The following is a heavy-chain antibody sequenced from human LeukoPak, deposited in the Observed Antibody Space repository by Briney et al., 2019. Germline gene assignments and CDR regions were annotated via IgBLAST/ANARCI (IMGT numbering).Heavy chain of an antibody. V-gene: IGHV4-39*01. CDR1: GGSISSTSYY. CDR2: IYYSGST. J-gene: IGHJ3*01. Sequence: SETLSLTCAVSGGSISSTSYYWAWIRQPPGKGLEWIGTIYYSGSTYHNPSLKSRVTMSVDTSRNQFSLKLSSVDAADTAVYYCAKAGVRYFDSSGLYAFDSWGQGTTVTVSS. D-gene: IGHD3-22*01. CDR3: AKAGVRYFDSSGLYAFDS.